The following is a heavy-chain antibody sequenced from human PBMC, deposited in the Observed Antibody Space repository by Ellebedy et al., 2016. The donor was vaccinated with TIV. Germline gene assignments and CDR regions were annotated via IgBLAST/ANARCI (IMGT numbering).Heavy chain of an antibody. D-gene: IGHD6-13*01. J-gene: IGHJ4*02. CDR3: ARVAMAAAGDDY. V-gene: IGHV3-7*01. Sequence: DSVRGRFTISRDNVKKSLYLQMNSLRAEDTAVYYCARVAMAAAGDDYWGQGTLVTVSS.